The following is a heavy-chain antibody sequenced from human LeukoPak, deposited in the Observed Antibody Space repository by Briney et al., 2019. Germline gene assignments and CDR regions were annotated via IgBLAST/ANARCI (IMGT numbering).Heavy chain of an antibody. Sequence: GGSLRLSCAASGFTFSNYGMYWVRQAPGKGLEWVAVIWYDGSNKYYADSVKGRFTISRDNSKNTLYLQMNSLRAEDTAVYYCARGIAVAGDAFDIWGQGTMVTVSS. CDR1: GFTFSNYG. V-gene: IGHV3-33*01. D-gene: IGHD6-19*01. J-gene: IGHJ3*02. CDR2: IWYDGSNK. CDR3: ARGIAVAGDAFDI.